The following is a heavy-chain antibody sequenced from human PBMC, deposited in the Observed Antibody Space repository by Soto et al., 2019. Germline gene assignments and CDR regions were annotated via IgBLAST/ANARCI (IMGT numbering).Heavy chain of an antibody. J-gene: IGHJ6*02. D-gene: IGHD3-16*02. CDR2: ISYDGSNK. Sequence: GSLRLSCAASGFTFSSYAMHWVRQAPGKGLEWVAVISYDGSNKYYADSVKGRFTISRDNSKNTLYLQLNSLRAEDTAVYYCARDRVRLRLGELSLFPDMDVWGQGTTVTVSS. V-gene: IGHV3-30-3*01. CDR1: GFTFSSYA. CDR3: ARDRVRLRLGELSLFPDMDV.